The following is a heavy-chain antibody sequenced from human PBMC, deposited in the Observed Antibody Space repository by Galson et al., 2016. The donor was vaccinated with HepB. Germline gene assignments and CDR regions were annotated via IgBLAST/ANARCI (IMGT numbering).Heavy chain of an antibody. CDR1: GFTSSTYA. D-gene: IGHD3-9*01. V-gene: IGHV3-23*01. CDR3: ATNGPQLYFHWLNSFDY. Sequence: SGRRAGAASGFTSSTYAMSGGRKGRGKGVAWAAAIRATGSRTKDADSVEGRFTISKGNSKNRLNLQRNGQRTEDTAIYYCATNGPQLYFHWLNSFDYWGQGTRVTVSS. J-gene: IGHJ4*02. CDR2: IRATGSRT.